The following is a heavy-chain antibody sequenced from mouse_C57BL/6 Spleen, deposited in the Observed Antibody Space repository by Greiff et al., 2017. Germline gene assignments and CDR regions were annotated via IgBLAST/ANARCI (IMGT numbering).Heavy chain of an antibody. D-gene: IGHD2-3*01. CDR1: GYSITSGYY. CDR3: ARGGGYYEAMDY. Sequence: EVQLVESGPGLVKPSQSLSLTCSVTGYSITSGYYCNWIRQFPGNKLEWMGYISYDGSTNYNPSLQNRISITLDTSTNRLFLKLNSVTTEDTATDYCARGGGYYEAMDYWGQGTSVTVSS. V-gene: IGHV3-6*01. CDR2: ISYDGST. J-gene: IGHJ4*01.